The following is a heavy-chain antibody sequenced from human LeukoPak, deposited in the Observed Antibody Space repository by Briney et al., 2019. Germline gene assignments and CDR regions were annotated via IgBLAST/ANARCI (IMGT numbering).Heavy chain of an antibody. D-gene: IGHD2-15*01. J-gene: IGHJ3*02. CDR3: ARGYCSGGSCRGGAFDI. CDR2: IYHSGST. Sequence: PSQTLSLTCAVSGGSINSGGYSWSWIRQPPGKGLEWIGYIYHSGSTYYNPSLKSRVTISVDRSKNQFSLKLSSVTAADTAVYYCARGYCSGGSCRGGAFDIWGQGTMVTVSS. V-gene: IGHV4-30-2*01. CDR1: GGSINSGGYS.